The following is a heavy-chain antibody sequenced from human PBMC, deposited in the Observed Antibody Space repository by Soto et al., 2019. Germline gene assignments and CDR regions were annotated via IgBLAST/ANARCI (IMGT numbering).Heavy chain of an antibody. CDR1: GGSISKFY. Sequence: SETLSLTCHVSGGSISKFYWAWIRQPAGNGLEWMGRAYATGTTDYNPSLRSRVAMSVDISKKTFSLRLRSVTGADSGVYYCVRDGSKSLRDWFDPWGQGILVTVSS. CDR2: AYATGTT. V-gene: IGHV4-4*07. J-gene: IGHJ5*02. CDR3: VRDGSKSLRDWFDP.